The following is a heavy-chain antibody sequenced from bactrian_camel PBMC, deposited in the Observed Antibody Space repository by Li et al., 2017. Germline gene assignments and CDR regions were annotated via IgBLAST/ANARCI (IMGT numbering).Heavy chain of an antibody. D-gene: IGHD6*01. CDR1: GFTFSSYG. CDR2: INSGGGST. CDR3: NTGWYDLVRGPVNY. V-gene: IGHV3S40*01. J-gene: IGHJ4*01. Sequence: VQLVESGGGLVQPGGSLRVSCEASGFTFSSYGMSWVRQASGKGLEWVSGINSGGGSTYYADSVKGRFTISRDNAKNTATLQMNSLKPEDTAMYFCNTGWYDLVRGPVNYWGQGTQVTVS.